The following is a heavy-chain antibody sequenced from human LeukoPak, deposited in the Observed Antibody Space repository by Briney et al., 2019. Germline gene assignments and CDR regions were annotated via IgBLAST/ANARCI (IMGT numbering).Heavy chain of an antibody. Sequence: PGGSLRLSCAASGFTFSSYSMNRVRQAPGKGLEWVSSISSSSYIYYADSVKGRFTISRDNAKNSLYLQMNSLRAEDTAVYYCARDYYDSSGYYWEYYYYYGMDVWGQGTTVTVSS. CDR1: GFTFSSYS. J-gene: IGHJ6*02. D-gene: IGHD3-22*01. V-gene: IGHV3-21*01. CDR3: ARDYYDSSGYYWEYYYYYGMDV. CDR2: ISSSSYI.